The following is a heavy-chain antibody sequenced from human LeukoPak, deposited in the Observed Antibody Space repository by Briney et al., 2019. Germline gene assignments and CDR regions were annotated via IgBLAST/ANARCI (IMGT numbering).Heavy chain of an antibody. J-gene: IGHJ5*02. Sequence: SETLSLTCNVSCGSFTNYYWRWIRQTPEKGLEGIGQINHSGDTSYNPSLRSGVTLSVDRSKNQFFLRVTSVTAADTGVYYCARGPGTVGLSPWGQGTLVSVAS. D-gene: IGHD1/OR15-1a*01. V-gene: IGHV4-34*01. CDR1: CGSFTNYY. CDR2: INHSGDT. CDR3: ARGPGTVGLSP.